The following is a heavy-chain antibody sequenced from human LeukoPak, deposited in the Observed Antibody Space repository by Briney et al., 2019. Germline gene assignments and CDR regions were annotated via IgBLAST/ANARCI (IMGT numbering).Heavy chain of an antibody. V-gene: IGHV1-2*06. Sequence: ASVKVSCKASGYTFTGYYMHWVRQAPGQGLEWMGRINPNSGGTNYAQKFQGRVTMTRDTSISTAYMELSRLRSDDTAVYYCARGPVGYSSGGSCYGRTYYYYMDVWGKGTTVTVSS. D-gene: IGHD2-15*01. CDR3: ARGPVGYSSGGSCYGRTYYYYMDV. J-gene: IGHJ6*03. CDR2: INPNSGGT. CDR1: GYTFTGYY.